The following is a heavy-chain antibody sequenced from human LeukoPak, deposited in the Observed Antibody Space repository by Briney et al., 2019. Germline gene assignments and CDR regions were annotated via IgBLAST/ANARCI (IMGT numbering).Heavy chain of an antibody. J-gene: IGHJ4*02. Sequence: GGSLRLSCAASGFTFSNAWMNWVRQAPGKGLEWVAVISYDGSNKYYADSVKGRFTISRDSSKNTLYLQMNSLRAEDTAVYYCARDSSGSYTPAGFDYWGQGTLVTVSS. CDR2: ISYDGSNK. V-gene: IGHV3-30*03. CDR1: GFTFSNAW. D-gene: IGHD1-26*01. CDR3: ARDSSGSYTPAGFDY.